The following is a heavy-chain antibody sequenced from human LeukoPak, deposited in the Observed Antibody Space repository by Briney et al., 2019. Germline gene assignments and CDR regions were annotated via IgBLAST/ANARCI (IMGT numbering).Heavy chain of an antibody. Sequence: GGSLRLSCAASGFTLSNHWMIWVRQAPGKGLECVANIKQDGIEKYYLDSVKGRFTISRDNAKNSVYLQMNSLRVEDTAVYYCARDRGYPDYWGQGTLVTVSS. D-gene: IGHD5-12*01. J-gene: IGHJ4*02. V-gene: IGHV3-7*01. CDR2: IKQDGIEK. CDR3: ARDRGYPDY. CDR1: GFTLSNHW.